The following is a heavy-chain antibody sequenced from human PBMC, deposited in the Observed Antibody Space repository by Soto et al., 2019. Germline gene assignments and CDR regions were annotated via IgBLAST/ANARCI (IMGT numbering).Heavy chain of an antibody. CDR2: IYYSGRT. D-gene: IGHD6-13*01. J-gene: IGHJ2*01. CDR1: CGSISSSDYY. CDR3: TRHKGAAGSWYFDL. V-gene: IGHV4-39*01. Sequence: SETLSLTCTVSCGSISSSDYYWGWIRQPPGKGLEWIGNIYYSGRTYYNQSLKSRVTISVDTSKNQFSLNLSSVTAADTAVYYCTRHKGAAGSWYFDLWGRGTLVTVS.